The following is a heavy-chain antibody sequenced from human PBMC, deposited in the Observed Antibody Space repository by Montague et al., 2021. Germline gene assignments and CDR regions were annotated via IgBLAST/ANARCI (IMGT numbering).Heavy chain of an antibody. CDR1: GGSISSSSYY. CDR2: IYYSGST. V-gene: IGHV4-39*01. CDR3: ARHVIGNYGMDV. J-gene: IGHJ6*02. Sequence: SETLSLTCTVSGGSISSSSYYWGWIRQPPGKGLEWIGSIYYSGSTYYNPSLKSRVTISVDTSKNQLSLKLSSVTAADTAVYYCARHVIGNYGMDVWGQGTTVTVSS. D-gene: IGHD3-16*02.